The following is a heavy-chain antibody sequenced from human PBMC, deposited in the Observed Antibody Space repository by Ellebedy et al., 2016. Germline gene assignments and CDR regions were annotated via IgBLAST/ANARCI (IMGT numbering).Heavy chain of an antibody. CDR2: ISGSGGST. V-gene: IGHV3-23*01. Sequence: GESLKISCAASGFTFSSYAMSWVRQAPGKGLEWVSAISGSGGSTYYADSVKGRFTISRDNSKNTLYLQMNSLRAEDTAVYYCARDLIAVAGRSSYFDYWGQGTLVTVSS. CDR3: ARDLIAVAGRSSYFDY. CDR1: GFTFSSYA. J-gene: IGHJ4*02. D-gene: IGHD6-19*01.